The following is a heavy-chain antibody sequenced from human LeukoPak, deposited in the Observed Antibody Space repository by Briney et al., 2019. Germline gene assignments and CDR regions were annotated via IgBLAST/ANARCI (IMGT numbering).Heavy chain of an antibody. CDR3: ARGGGLDV. CDR2: INHNENVN. J-gene: IGHJ6*02. Sequence: PAGSLRLSCAASGFTFSSYWMNWARPAPGQGLEWVASINHNENVNYYVHSVKGPFTTSRDNAKTSLDLQMSNLRATDTAVCFCARGGGLDVWGQGATVTVSS. D-gene: IGHD3-16*01. CDR1: GFTFSSYW. V-gene: IGHV3-7*03.